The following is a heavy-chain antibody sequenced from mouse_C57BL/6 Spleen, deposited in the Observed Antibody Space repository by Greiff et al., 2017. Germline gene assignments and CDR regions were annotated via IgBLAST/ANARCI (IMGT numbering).Heavy chain of an antibody. J-gene: IGHJ4*01. CDR3: TTLYDYDDYAMDY. CDR2: IDPENGDT. V-gene: IGHV14-4*01. Sequence: EVQLQESGAELVRPGASVKLSCTASGFNIKDDYMHWVKQRPEQGLEWIGWIDPENGDTEYASKFQGKATITADTSSNTAYLQLRSLTSEDTAVYYCTTLYDYDDYAMDYWGQGTSVTVSA. CDR1: GFNIKDDY. D-gene: IGHD2-4*01.